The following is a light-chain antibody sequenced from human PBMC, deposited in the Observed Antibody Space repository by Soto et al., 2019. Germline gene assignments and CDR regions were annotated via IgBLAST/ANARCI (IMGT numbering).Light chain of an antibody. J-gene: IGLJ1*01. Sequence: QPVLTQPPSVSGAPGQRVTISCTGSSSNIGAGYDVHWYQQLPGTAPKLLIYGNSNRPSGVPDRFSGSKSGTSASLAITGLQAEDEADYYCQSYDSSSAVFGTGTKLTVL. CDR3: QSYDSSSAV. CDR2: GNS. V-gene: IGLV1-40*01. CDR1: SSNIGAGYD.